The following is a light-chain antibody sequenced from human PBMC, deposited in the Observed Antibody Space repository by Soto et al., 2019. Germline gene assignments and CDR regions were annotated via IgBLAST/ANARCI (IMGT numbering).Light chain of an antibody. CDR3: SSYAGSNNVV. CDR2: EVS. Sequence: QSVLTQPPSASGSPGQSVTISCTGTSSDVGGYNYVSCYQQHPGKAPKLMIYEVSKRPSGVPDRFSGSKSGNTASLTVSGLQAEDEADYYCSSYAGSNNVVFGGGTKLTVL. J-gene: IGLJ2*01. CDR1: SSDVGGYNY. V-gene: IGLV2-8*01.